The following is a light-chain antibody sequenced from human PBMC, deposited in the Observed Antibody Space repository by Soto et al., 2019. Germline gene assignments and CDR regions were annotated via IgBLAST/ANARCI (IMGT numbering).Light chain of an antibody. CDR1: SXDVGYYDY. Sequence: QSALAQPPSASGSPGQSVTISCTGTSXDVGYYDYVSWYQQHPGKAPKLVIYDVTERPSGVPDRFSGSKSGNTASLTVSGLQSDDEADYYCSSYAGSDNFVFGTGTKVTVL. CDR2: DVT. J-gene: IGLJ1*01. CDR3: SSYAGSDNFV. V-gene: IGLV2-8*01.